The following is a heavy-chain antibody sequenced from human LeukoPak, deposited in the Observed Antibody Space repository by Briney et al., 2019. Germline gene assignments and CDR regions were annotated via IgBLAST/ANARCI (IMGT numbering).Heavy chain of an antibody. CDR2: IYNSGST. CDR1: GGSISTYY. D-gene: IGHD6-19*01. Sequence: SETLSLTCTVSGGSISTYYWSWIRQPPGKGLEWIGYIYNSGSTNYSPSLKSRVTISVDTSKNQFSLKLSSVTAEDTAVYYCARYSSSGLDYWGQGTLVTVSS. J-gene: IGHJ4*02. V-gene: IGHV4-59*01. CDR3: ARYSSSGLDY.